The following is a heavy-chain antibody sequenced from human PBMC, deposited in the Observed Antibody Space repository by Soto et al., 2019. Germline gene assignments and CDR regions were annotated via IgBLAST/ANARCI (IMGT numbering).Heavy chain of an antibody. CDR2: ISYDGRNK. CDR1: GFTFSSYA. CDR3: ARDLVVVPAAAPYFDY. J-gene: IGHJ4*02. D-gene: IGHD2-2*01. Sequence: QVQLVESGGGVVQPGRSLRLSCAASGFTFSSYAMHWVRQAPGKGLEWVADISYDGRNKYYADSVKGRFTISRDNSKNTLYLQMNSLRAEDTAVYYCARDLVVVPAAAPYFDYWGQGTLVTVSS. V-gene: IGHV3-30-3*01.